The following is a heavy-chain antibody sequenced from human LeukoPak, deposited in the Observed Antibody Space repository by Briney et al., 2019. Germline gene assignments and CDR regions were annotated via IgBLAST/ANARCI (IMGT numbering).Heavy chain of an antibody. J-gene: IGHJ6*02. D-gene: IGHD1-1*01. CDR2: INHSGSP. V-gene: IGHV4-34*01. Sequence: GSLRLSCGVSGFTFSSHWMYWVRQPPGKGLEWIGEINHSGSPNYNPSLKSRVTISQDTSKTQFSLILRSVTAADTAVYYCARGLPETVWNVWGQGTPVTVSS. CDR3: ARGLPETVWNV. CDR1: GFTFSSHW.